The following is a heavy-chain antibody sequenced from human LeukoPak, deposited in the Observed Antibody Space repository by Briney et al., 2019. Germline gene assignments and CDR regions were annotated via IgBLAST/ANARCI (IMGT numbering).Heavy chain of an antibody. CDR2: ISRSGDNT. V-gene: IGHV3-23*01. CDR1: GFTITNSA. D-gene: IGHD3/OR15-3a*01. Sequence: GGSLRLSCAASGFTITNSAMAWVRQPPGKGLEWVSTISRSGDNTYYADSVKGRFTISRDNSKNTLYLQMNSQRAEDTAVYYCATVPGSLDPFDDWGQGTLVTVSS. J-gene: IGHJ4*02. CDR3: ATVPGSLDPFDD.